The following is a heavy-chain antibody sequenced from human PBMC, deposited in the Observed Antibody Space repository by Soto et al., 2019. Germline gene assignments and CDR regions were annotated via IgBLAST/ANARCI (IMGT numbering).Heavy chain of an antibody. V-gene: IGHV4-59*01. Sequence: SETLSLTCTVSGGSISGFYWSWIRQPPGKGLEWIGYIYYSGTTNYNPSLKSRVTMSVDTSKNQFSLKLSSLTAADTAIYYCATGGWYNGNWGPGTLVTVSS. D-gene: IGHD1-20*01. CDR1: GGSISGFY. CDR2: IYYSGTT. CDR3: ATGGWYNGN. J-gene: IGHJ4*02.